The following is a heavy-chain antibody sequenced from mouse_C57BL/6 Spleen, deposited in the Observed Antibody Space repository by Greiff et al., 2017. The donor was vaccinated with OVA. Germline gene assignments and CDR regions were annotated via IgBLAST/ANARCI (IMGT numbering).Heavy chain of an antibody. V-gene: IGHV1-52*01. J-gene: IGHJ1*03. D-gene: IGHD3-3*01. CDR1: GYTFPSYW. Sequence: QVQLKQPGAELVRPGSSVKLSCKASGYTFPSYWMHWVKQRPIQGLEWIGNIDPSDSETHYNQKFKDKATLTVDKSSSTAYMQLSSLTSEDSAVYYCARGTGWYFDVWGTGTTVTVSS. CDR3: ARGTGWYFDV. CDR2: IDPSDSET.